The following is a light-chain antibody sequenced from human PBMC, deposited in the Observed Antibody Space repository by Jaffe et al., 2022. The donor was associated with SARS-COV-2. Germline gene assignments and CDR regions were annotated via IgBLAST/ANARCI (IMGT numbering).Light chain of an antibody. Sequence: DIQMTQSPSSLSASVGDRVTITCRASQSISTHLSWYRQKLGKAPELLIYAASSLQSGVPSRFSGSGSGTDFTLTISCLQPEDFATYYCQQSYSDPTFGPGTKVDIK. CDR3: QQSYSDPT. V-gene: IGKV1-39*01. CDR1: QSISTH. J-gene: IGKJ3*01. CDR2: AAS.